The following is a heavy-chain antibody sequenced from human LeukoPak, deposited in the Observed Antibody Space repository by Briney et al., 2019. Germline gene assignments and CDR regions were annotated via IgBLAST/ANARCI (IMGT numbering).Heavy chain of an antibody. V-gene: IGHV3-7*03. CDR1: GFTFSSYW. J-gene: IGHJ6*02. Sequence: GGSLRLSCAASGFTFSSYWMNWARQAPGKGLEWVASINHNGNVNYYVDSAKGRFTISRDNAKNPLYLQMSNLRAEDTAVYFCARGGGLDVWGQGATVTVSS. D-gene: IGHD3-16*01. CDR2: INHNGNVN. CDR3: ARGGGLDV.